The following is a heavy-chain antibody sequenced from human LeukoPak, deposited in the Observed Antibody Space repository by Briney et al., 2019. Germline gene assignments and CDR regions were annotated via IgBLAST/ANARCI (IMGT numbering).Heavy chain of an antibody. D-gene: IGHD1-26*01. J-gene: IGHJ4*02. CDR3: AIWDLRGGFDY. Sequence: ASVKVSCKASGYTFTSYYMHWVRQAPGQGLEWMGIINPSGGSTSYAQKFQGRVTMTRDMSTSTVYMELSSLRSEDTAVYYCAIWDLRGGFDYWGQGTLVTVSS. CDR2: INPSGGST. V-gene: IGHV1-46*01. CDR1: GYTFTSYY.